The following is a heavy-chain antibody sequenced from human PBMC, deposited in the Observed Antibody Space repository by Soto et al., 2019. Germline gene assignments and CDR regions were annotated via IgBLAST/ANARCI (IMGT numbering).Heavy chain of an antibody. V-gene: IGHV3-15*01. Sequence: PGGSLRLSCAASGFTFSNDWMSRVRQAPKKGLEWVGRIKSKTDGGATDYAAPVKGRFTILRDDSKNTLYLQMNSLKTEDTAVYYCTTASTWIQLWSGPYYYYYMDVWGKGTRVTVSS. D-gene: IGHD5-18*01. J-gene: IGHJ6*03. CDR3: TTASTWIQLWSGPYYYYYMDV. CDR2: IKSKTDGGAT. CDR1: GFTFSNDW.